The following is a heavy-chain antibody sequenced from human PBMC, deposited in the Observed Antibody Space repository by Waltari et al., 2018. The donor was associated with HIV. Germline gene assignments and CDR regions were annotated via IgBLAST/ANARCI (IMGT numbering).Heavy chain of an antibody. CDR2: ISWDGTST. V-gene: IGHV3-43D*04. J-gene: IGHJ4*02. CDR3: AKAHSSGWTGIDY. CDR1: GFDFGDLG. Sequence: EVHLVESGGAVVQRGGSLGLSCAASGFDFGDLGMHWVRQAPGKGLEWVSLISWDGTSTYYADSVKGRFTISKDNNKNSLFLQMNNLRAEDTAFYYCAKAHSSGWTGIDYWGQGTLVTVSS. D-gene: IGHD6-25*01.